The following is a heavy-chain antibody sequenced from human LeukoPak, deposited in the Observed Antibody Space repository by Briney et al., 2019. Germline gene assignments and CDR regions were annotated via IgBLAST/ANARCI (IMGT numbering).Heavy chain of an antibody. CDR2: IYSGGST. D-gene: IGHD1-26*01. V-gene: IGHV3-66*01. J-gene: IGHJ6*02. CDR3: ARDRRLWELAAYYYYGMDV. CDR1: GFTVSSNY. Sequence: GGSLRLSCAASGFTVSSNYMSWVRQAPGKGLEWVSAIYSGGSTYYADSVKGRFTISRDNSKNTLYLQMNSLRAEDTAVYYCARDRRLWELAAYYYYGMDVWGQGTTVTVSS.